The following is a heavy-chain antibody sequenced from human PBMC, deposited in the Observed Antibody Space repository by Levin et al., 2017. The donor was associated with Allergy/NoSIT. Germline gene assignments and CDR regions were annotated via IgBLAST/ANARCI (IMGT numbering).Heavy chain of an antibody. Sequence: LGESLKISCKTSGYTFTAHYLHWVRQAPGQGLEWVGWINPENGATTYADKLQGRVTMTRDTSISTVYMELSRLRSDDTAVYYCLRMCEAVAGRWFDPWGQGTQVTVSS. CDR1: GYTFTAHY. V-gene: IGHV1-2*07. CDR2: INPENGAT. J-gene: IGHJ5*02. D-gene: IGHD6-19*01. CDR3: LRMCEAVAGRWFDP.